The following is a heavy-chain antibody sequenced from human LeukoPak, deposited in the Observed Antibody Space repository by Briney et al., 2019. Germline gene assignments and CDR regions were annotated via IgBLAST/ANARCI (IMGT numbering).Heavy chain of an antibody. D-gene: IGHD3-10*01. CDR3: ASGYYYGSGSFYSRIY. CDR1: GGSFNSYA. Sequence: ASVKVSCKTSGGSFNSYAISWVRQAPGQGLEWMGGIIPFFGTTNNAQNFQGRVTFTADKSTTTAYMELSSLRSEDTGVYFCASGYYYGSGSFYSRIYWGQGTAVTVSS. J-gene: IGHJ4*02. CDR2: IIPFFGTT. V-gene: IGHV1-69*06.